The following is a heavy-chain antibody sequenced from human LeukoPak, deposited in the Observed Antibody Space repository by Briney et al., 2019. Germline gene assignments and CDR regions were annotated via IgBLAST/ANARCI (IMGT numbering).Heavy chain of an antibody. Sequence: GGSLRLSCAASGFTFDDYGMSWVRQAPGKGLEWVSDINWNGGSTGYADSVKGRFTISRDNAKNSLYLQMNSLRAEDTALYYCARRNGGSSPNYYYYYYMDVWGKGTTVTVSS. CDR3: ARRNGGSSPNYYYYYYMDV. CDR2: INWNGGST. CDR1: GFTFDDYG. V-gene: IGHV3-20*04. D-gene: IGHD2-15*01. J-gene: IGHJ6*03.